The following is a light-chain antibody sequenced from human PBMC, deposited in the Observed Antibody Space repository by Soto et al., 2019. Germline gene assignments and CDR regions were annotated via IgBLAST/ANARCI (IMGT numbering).Light chain of an antibody. J-gene: IGKJ2*01. V-gene: IGKV1-5*01. CDR2: GAS. Sequence: DIQLTQSPSILSASGGDRVTITCRASQSIANRLAWYQQKPGKNPKLLIYGASTLESGVPSRFSGSGSGTEFTLTINSLQTDDFATYYCQQYNRSYTFGQGTKLEIK. CDR1: QSIANR. CDR3: QQYNRSYT.